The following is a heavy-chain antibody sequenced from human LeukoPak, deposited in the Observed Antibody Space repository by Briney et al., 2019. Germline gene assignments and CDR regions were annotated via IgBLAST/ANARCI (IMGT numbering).Heavy chain of an antibody. V-gene: IGHV3-23*01. Sequence: GGSLRLSCAASGFTFSSYAMSWVRQAPGQGLEWVSAISGSGGSTYYADSVKGRFTISRDNSKNTLYLQMNSLRAEDTAVYYCAKVQRDFVVVVAATRDYYYYGMDVWGQGTTVTVSS. CDR3: AKVQRDFVVVVAATRDYYYYGMDV. D-gene: IGHD2-15*01. CDR1: GFTFSSYA. J-gene: IGHJ6*02. CDR2: ISGSGGST.